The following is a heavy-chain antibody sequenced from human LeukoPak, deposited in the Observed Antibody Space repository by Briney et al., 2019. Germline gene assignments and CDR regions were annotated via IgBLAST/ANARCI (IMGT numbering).Heavy chain of an antibody. Sequence: PSETLSLTCAVYGGSFSGYYWSWIRQPPGKGLEWIGEINHSGSTNYNPSLKSRVTISVDTSKNQFSLKLSSVTAADTAVYYCAREANYYDSSGSIYDYWGQGTLVTVSS. CDR3: AREANYYDSSGSIYDY. D-gene: IGHD3-22*01. CDR2: INHSGST. CDR1: GGSFSGYY. J-gene: IGHJ4*02. V-gene: IGHV4-34*01.